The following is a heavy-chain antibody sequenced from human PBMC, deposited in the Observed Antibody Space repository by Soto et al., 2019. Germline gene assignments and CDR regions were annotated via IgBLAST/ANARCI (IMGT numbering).Heavy chain of an antibody. V-gene: IGHV4-4*07. D-gene: IGHD2-2*01. Sequence: SETLSLTCSVSGGSISSYFWNWIRQPAEKGLEWIGRIYTSGNTNFNPSLKSRVTMSVDTSKNQFSLQLSSVTAADTAVYYCARSNSGVVPAATLYGMDVWGQGTTVTVSS. CDR1: GGSISSYF. CDR3: ARSNSGVVPAATLYGMDV. J-gene: IGHJ6*02. CDR2: IYTSGNT.